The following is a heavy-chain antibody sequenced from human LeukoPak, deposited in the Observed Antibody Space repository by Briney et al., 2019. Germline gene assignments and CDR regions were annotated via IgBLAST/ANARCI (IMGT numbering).Heavy chain of an antibody. CDR3: ARQSLVDYSDSRGPFRWFDI. CDR1: GGSISSHY. J-gene: IGHJ5*02. Sequence: PSETLSLSCNVSGGSISSHYWSWIRQPPGKGLEWIGYIDHTGSTDCSPSLKSRVTMSVDTSKIQVSLKLSYVTAADTAVYFCARQSLVDYSDSRGPFRWFDIWGRGTLVTVS. CDR2: IDHTGST. D-gene: IGHD3-16*01. V-gene: IGHV4-59*11.